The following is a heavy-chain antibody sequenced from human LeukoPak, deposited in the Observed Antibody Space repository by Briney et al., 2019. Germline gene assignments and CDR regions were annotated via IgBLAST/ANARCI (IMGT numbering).Heavy chain of an antibody. Sequence: GGSLRLSCSASGFTLSTSGMSWLRQAPGKGLEWVSFISGGAGSTNYADSVKGRFTMTRDTAKSTLYLQMNSLRDDDTATYYCAKGRGSTSIYEYWGQGTLVTVSS. V-gene: IGHV3-23*01. CDR3: AKGRGSTSIYEY. J-gene: IGHJ4*02. CDR1: GFTLSTSG. D-gene: IGHD2-2*01. CDR2: ISGGAGST.